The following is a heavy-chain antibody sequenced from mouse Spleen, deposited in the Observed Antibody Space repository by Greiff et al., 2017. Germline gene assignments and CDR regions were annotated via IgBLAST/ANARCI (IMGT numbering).Heavy chain of an antibody. CDR3: ARSDTTVYYYAMDY. CDR2: ISSGSSTI. J-gene: IGHJ4*01. Sequence: EVKLMESGGGLVQPGGSRKLSCAASGFTFSSFGMHWVRQAPEKGLEWVAYISSGSSTIYYADTVKGRFTISRDNPKNTLFLQMTSLRSEDTAMYYCARSDTTVYYYAMDYWGQGTSVTVSS. V-gene: IGHV5-17*02. CDR1: GFTFSSFG. D-gene: IGHD1-1*01.